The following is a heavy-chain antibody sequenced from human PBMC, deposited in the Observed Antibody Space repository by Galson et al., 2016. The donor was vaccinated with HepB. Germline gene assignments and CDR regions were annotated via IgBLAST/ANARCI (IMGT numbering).Heavy chain of an antibody. Sequence: SLRLSCAASGSTFSSFALHWVRQPPGKGLEWVASISYNGGNKNFLDSVEGRFTISRDNSKDTLYLQMNSLRADDTALYYCAKDGLYYGSGSYGSVDYWGQGTLVTVSS. J-gene: IGHJ4*02. CDR1: GSTFSSFA. CDR3: AKDGLYYGSGSYGSVDY. V-gene: IGHV3-30-3*01. CDR2: ISYNGGNK. D-gene: IGHD3-10*01.